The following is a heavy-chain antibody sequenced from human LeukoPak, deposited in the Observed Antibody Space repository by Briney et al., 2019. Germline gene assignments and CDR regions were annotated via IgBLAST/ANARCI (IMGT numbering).Heavy chain of an antibody. CDR2: ISAYNGNT. J-gene: IGHJ5*02. V-gene: IGHV1-18*01. D-gene: IGHD4-11*01. CDR3: ARDQTATVTNNWFDP. Sequence: ASVKVSCKASGYTFTSYGISWVRQAPGQGLEWMGWISAYNGNTNHAQKLQGRVTMTTDTSTSTAYMELRSLRSDDTAVYYCARDQTATVTNNWFDPWGQGTLVTVSS. CDR1: GYTFTSYG.